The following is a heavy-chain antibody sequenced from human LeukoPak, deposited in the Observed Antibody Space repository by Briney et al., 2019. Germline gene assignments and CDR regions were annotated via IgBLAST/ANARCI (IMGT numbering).Heavy chain of an antibody. Sequence: SETLSLTCTVSGDSISSGGYYWSWIRQHPGKGLEWIAYLYKYGTAYYNPSLKSRVTISIDTSKNQFSLKLSSVTAADTAVYYCARGIASYLRYWGQGTLVTVSS. D-gene: IGHD1-26*01. J-gene: IGHJ4*02. CDR3: ARGIASYLRY. V-gene: IGHV4-31*03. CDR1: GDSISSGGYY. CDR2: LYKYGTA.